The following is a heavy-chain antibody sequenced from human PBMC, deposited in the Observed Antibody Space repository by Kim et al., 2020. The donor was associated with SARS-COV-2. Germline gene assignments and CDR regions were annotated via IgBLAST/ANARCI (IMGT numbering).Heavy chain of an antibody. CDR3: VRGLQGFDY. CDR1: GYTFTDYT. J-gene: IGHJ4*02. CDR2: IYAGSGGT. D-gene: IGHD3-10*01. V-gene: IGHV1-3*01. Sequence: ASVKVSCKASGYTFTDYTLQWVRQAPGQRPDWMGWIYAGSGGTKYSQKFQDRVTITTDTSASTAYMDLTSLRSEDTAVYYCVRGLQGFDYWGQGTLVTVSS.